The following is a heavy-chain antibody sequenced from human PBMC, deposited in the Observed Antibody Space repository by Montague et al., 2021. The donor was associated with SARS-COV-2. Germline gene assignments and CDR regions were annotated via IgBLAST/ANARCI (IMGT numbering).Heavy chain of an antibody. CDR3: ARRPAPLLHLDWSQRYFDYYGLDV. CDR2: INHTGSA. D-gene: IGHD3/OR15-3a*01. CDR1: SGSFSDFY. Sequence: SETLSLTCAVYSGSFSDFYWTWIRQSPGKGLEWIGEINHTGSATYNPPLKGRVTLSRDTSKNQFSLKLQSVTAADTAVYYCARRPAPLLHLDWSQRYFDYYGLDVWGQGTAVIVS. V-gene: IGHV4-34*01. J-gene: IGHJ6*02.